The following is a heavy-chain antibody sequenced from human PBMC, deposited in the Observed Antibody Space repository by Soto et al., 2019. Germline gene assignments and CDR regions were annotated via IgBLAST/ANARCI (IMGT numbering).Heavy chain of an antibody. J-gene: IGHJ4*02. CDR3: ARDSYDSSGYGLDY. D-gene: IGHD3-22*01. CDR2: IYYSGSN. CDR1: GGSISSGGYY. Sequence: SETLSLTCTVSGGSISSGGYYWSWIRQHPGKGLEWIGYIYYSGSNYYNPSLKSRVTISVDTSKNQFSLKLSSVTAADTAVYYCARDSYDSSGYGLDYWGQGTLVTVSS. V-gene: IGHV4-31*03.